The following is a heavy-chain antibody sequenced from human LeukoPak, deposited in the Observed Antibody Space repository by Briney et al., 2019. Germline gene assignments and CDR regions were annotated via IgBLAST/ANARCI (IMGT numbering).Heavy chain of an antibody. CDR3: VRLRRNSDTSGYYYYYDF. V-gene: IGHV3-21*01. D-gene: IGHD3-22*01. CDR2: TSVRSNYI. J-gene: IGHJ4*02. Sequence: GGSLRLSWVASGYTFSSFSINWVRQAPGKGLEWVSSTSVRSNYIYYADSVRGRFSISRDDARDSPFLQMNSLRAEDTAVYYCVRLRRNSDTSGYYYYYDFWGQGTLVTVSS. CDR1: GYTFSSFS.